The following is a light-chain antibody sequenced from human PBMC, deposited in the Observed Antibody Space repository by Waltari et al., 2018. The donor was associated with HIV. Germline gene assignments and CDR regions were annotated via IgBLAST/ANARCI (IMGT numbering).Light chain of an antibody. V-gene: IGLV2-14*03. CDR3: SSYTSGSTWV. Sequence: QSALTQPASVSGSPGQSITISCTGTSSDIGYFKFVSWYQQPPGKAPKLMIYDVSSRPSGVSDRISGSKSGNTASLTISGLQPEDEADYYCSSYTSGSTWVFGGGTKVTVL. CDR2: DVS. CDR1: SSDIGYFKF. J-gene: IGLJ3*02.